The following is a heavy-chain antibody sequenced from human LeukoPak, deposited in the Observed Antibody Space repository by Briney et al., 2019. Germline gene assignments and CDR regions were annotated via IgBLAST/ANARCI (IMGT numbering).Heavy chain of an antibody. CDR2: ISPTGSTT. CDR3: ARGPSSNWSGLDF. Sequence: GGSLRLSCTASGFSFSGHWMHWARQLPGKGLVWVSRISPTGSTTSYADSVKGRFTVSRDNAKNTLYLQVNNLRAEDTAVYYYARGPSSNWSGLDFWGQGTLLTVPS. J-gene: IGHJ4*02. V-gene: IGHV3-74*01. D-gene: IGHD6-13*01. CDR1: GFSFSGHW.